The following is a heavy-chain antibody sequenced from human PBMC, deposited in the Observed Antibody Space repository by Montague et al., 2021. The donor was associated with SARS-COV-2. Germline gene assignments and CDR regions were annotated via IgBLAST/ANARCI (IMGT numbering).Heavy chain of an antibody. V-gene: IGHV4-34*01. D-gene: IGHD3-10*01. Sequence: SETLSLTCAVYGGSFSGYYWSWIRQPPGKGLEWIGEINHSGSTNYNPSLKSRVTIAVDTSKNQFSLTLSSVTAADTAVYYCARVRYYGSGTSLGMDVWGQGTPVTVSS. J-gene: IGHJ6*02. CDR3: ARVRYYGSGTSLGMDV. CDR2: INHSGST. CDR1: GGSFSGYY.